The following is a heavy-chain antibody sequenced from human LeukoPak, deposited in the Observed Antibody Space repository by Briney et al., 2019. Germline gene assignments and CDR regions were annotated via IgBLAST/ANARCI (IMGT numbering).Heavy chain of an antibody. J-gene: IGHJ3*02. CDR2: TYYRSKWYN. V-gene: IGHV6-1*01. CDR3: ARAGDSSGYDALDI. Sequence: SQTLSLTCAISGDSVSSNSAAWNWIRRSPSRGLEWLGRTYYRSKWYNDYAVSVKSRITINPDTSKNQFSLQLNSVTPEDTAVYYCARAGDSSGYDALDIWGQGTMVTVSS. CDR1: GDSVSSNSAA. D-gene: IGHD3-22*01.